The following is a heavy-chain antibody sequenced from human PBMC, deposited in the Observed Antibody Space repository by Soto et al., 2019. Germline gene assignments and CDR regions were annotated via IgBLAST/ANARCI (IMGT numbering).Heavy chain of an antibody. V-gene: IGHV1-69*06. D-gene: IGHD3-22*01. CDR1: GGTFSSYA. J-gene: IGHJ4*02. Sequence: SVKVSCKASGGTFSSYAISWVRQAPGQGLEWMGGIIPIFGTANYAQKFQGRVTITADKSTSTAYKELSSLRSEDTAVYYCARGAPYYYDSSGYYYRYYFDYWGQGTLVTVSS. CDR2: IIPIFGTA. CDR3: ARGAPYYYDSSGYYYRYYFDY.